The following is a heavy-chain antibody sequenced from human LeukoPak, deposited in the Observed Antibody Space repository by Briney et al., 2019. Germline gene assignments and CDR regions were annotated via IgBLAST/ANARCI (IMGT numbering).Heavy chain of an antibody. V-gene: IGHV4-30-4*08. Sequence: PSETLSLTCTVSGGSISSGDYYWSWIRQPPGKGLEWIGYIYYSGSTYYNPPLKSRVTISVDTSMNQFSLKLSSVTAADTAVYYCAGYSSSWVNWFDPWGQGTLVTVSS. CDR2: IYYSGST. J-gene: IGHJ5*02. CDR3: AGYSSSWVNWFDP. CDR1: GGSISSGDYY. D-gene: IGHD6-6*01.